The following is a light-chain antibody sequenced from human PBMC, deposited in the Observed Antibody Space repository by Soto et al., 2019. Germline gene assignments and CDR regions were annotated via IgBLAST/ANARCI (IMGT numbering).Light chain of an antibody. CDR1: QFFGSDY. CDR2: GAS. Sequence: EIVLTQSPDTLSLSPGERATLSCRASQFFGSDYLAWYQQKPGQPPRLLIYGASRRATGIPDRFSGRGSGTDFTLTISSLEPEDFAMYYCQKYDGTGTFGQGTKVDI. CDR3: QKYDGTGT. V-gene: IGKV3-20*01. J-gene: IGKJ1*01.